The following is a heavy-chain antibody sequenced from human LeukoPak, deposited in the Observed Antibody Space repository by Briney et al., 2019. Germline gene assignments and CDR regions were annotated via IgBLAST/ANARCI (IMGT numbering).Heavy chain of an antibody. D-gene: IGHD6-13*01. J-gene: IGHJ4*02. CDR1: GFTFSNYA. CDR2: ITGSGGST. CDR3: AKDHYTSSGY. V-gene: IGHV3-23*01. Sequence: GGSLRLSCAGSGFTFSNYAMSWVRQAPGKGLEWVSAITGSGGSTYYADSVKGRFTISRDNSKDTLYLQMNSLRAEDTAVYYCAKDHYTSSGYWGQGTLVTVSS.